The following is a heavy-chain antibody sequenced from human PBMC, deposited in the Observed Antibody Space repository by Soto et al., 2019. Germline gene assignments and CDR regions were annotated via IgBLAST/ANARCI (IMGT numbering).Heavy chain of an antibody. Sequence: SETLSLTCTVSGASISSYYWSWIRQPPGKGLEWIGYVYYSGSTNYNPSLKSRVTISVDTSKSQFSLKLSSVTAADTAVYYCARMGLYSYGSTAMNWFDPWGQGTLVTVSS. CDR1: GASISSYY. CDR2: VYYSGST. D-gene: IGHD5-18*01. CDR3: ARMGLYSYGSTAMNWFDP. J-gene: IGHJ5*02. V-gene: IGHV4-59*01.